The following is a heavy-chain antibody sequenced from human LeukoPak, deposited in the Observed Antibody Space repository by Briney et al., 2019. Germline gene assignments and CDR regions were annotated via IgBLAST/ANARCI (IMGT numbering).Heavy chain of an antibody. V-gene: IGHV3-21*01. CDR2: ISSSSSYI. Sequence: PGGSLRLSCAASGFTFSSYSMNWVRQAPGKGLEWVSSISSSSSYIYYADSVKGRFTISRDNARNSLYLQMNNLRVEDTAVYYCARDYTGGWNDYWGQGTLVTVSS. CDR3: ARDYTGGWNDY. J-gene: IGHJ4*02. CDR1: GFTFSSYS. D-gene: IGHD7-27*01.